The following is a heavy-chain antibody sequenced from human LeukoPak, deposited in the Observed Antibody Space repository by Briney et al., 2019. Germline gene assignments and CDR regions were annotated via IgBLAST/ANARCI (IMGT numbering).Heavy chain of an antibody. CDR3: ARRSDSGSDDGEDYFDY. J-gene: IGHJ4*02. CDR2: MYYDGST. V-gene: IGHV4-59*05. D-gene: IGHD1-26*01. Sequence: PSETLSLTCTVSGGSISSYYWSWIRQPAGKVLEWIGSMYYDGSTYHNPSLKSRVTISVDTSNNQFSLKLTSVTAADTAVYFCARRSDSGSDDGEDYFDYWGQGTLVTVSS. CDR1: GGSISSYY.